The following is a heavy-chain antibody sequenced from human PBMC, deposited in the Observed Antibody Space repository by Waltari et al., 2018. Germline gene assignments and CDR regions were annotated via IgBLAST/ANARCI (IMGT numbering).Heavy chain of an antibody. D-gene: IGHD6-6*01. V-gene: IGHV3-30*02. J-gene: IGHJ6*02. Sequence: QVQLVESGGGVVQPGGSLRLSCAASGFTFSSYGMHWVRQAPGKGLEWVAFIRYYGSNKYYADSVKGRFTISRDNSKNTLYLQMNSLRAEDTAVYYCAKDRTLTIAARPHYYYGMDVWGQGTTVTVSS. CDR2: IRYYGSNK. CDR3: AKDRTLTIAARPHYYYGMDV. CDR1: GFTFSSYG.